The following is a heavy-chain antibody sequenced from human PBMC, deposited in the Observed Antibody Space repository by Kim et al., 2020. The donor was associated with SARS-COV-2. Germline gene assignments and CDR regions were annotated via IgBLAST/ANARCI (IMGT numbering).Heavy chain of an antibody. Sequence: SPSFQGQVTISADKSISTAYLQWSSLRASDTAMYYCARGAGATALDAFDIWGQGTMVTVSS. CDR3: ARGAGATALDAFDI. J-gene: IGHJ3*02. V-gene: IGHV5-51*01. D-gene: IGHD1-26*01.